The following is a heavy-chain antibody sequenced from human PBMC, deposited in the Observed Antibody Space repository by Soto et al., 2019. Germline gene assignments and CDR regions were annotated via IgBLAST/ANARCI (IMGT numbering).Heavy chain of an antibody. J-gene: IGHJ6*02. V-gene: IGHV3-30-3*01. Sequence: GGSLRLSCAASGFTFSSYAMHWVRQAPGKGLEWVAVISYDGSNKYYADSVKGRFTISRDNSKNTLYLQMNSLRAEDTAVYYCARGPPWGYYGMDVWGQGTTVTVS. D-gene: IGHD7-27*01. CDR1: GFTFSSYA. CDR2: ISYDGSNK. CDR3: ARGPPWGYYGMDV.